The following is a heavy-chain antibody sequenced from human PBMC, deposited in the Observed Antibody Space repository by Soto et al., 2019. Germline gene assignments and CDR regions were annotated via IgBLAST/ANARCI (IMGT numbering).Heavy chain of an antibody. D-gene: IGHD1-26*01. V-gene: IGHV4-59*08. J-gene: IGHJ3*02. Sequence: SETLSLTCTVSGGSISSYYWSWIRQPPGKGLEWIGYIYYSGSTNYNPSLKSRVTISVDASKNQFSLKLSSVTAADTAVYYCARLGATYDAFDIWGQGTMVTV. CDR2: IYYSGST. CDR3: ARLGATYDAFDI. CDR1: GGSISSYY.